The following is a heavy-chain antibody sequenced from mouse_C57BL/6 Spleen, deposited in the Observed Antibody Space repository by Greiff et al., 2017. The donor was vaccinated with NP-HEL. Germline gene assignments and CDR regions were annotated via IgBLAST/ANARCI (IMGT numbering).Heavy chain of an antibody. V-gene: IGHV1-82*01. CDR3: ALTTVVATGYFDV. CDR1: GYAFSSSW. Sequence: VQRVESGPELVKPGASVKISCKASGYAFSSSWMNWVKQRPGKGLEWIGRIYPGDGDTNYNGKFKGEATLTADKSSSTAYMQLSSLTSEDSAVYFCALTTVVATGYFDVWGTGTTVTVSS. CDR2: IYPGDGDT. D-gene: IGHD1-1*01. J-gene: IGHJ1*03.